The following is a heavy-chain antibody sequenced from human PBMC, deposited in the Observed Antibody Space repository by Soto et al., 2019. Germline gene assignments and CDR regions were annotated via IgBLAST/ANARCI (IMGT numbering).Heavy chain of an antibody. CDR2: MNPNSGNT. CDR3: ARGPRSWYYYYMDV. D-gene: IGHD6-13*01. J-gene: IGHJ6*03. CDR1: GYTFTSYD. Sequence: QVQLVQSGAEVKKPGASVKVSCKASGYTFTSYDINWVRQATGQGLEWMGWMNPNSGNTGYAQKFQGRVTMTRNTSIRTAYMELSSLRSEKTAVYYCARGPRSWYYYYMDVWGKGTTVTVSS. V-gene: IGHV1-8*01.